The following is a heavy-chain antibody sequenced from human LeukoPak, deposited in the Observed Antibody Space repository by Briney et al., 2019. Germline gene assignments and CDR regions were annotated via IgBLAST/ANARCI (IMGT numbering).Heavy chain of an antibody. D-gene: IGHD6-13*01. CDR3: ARSYSSSWFLVYFDY. J-gene: IGHJ4*02. Sequence: SETLSLTCTVSGGSISSSSYYWGWIRQPPGKGLEWIGSIYYSGSTYYNPSLTSRVTISVDTSKNQFSLKLSSVTAADTAVYYCARSYSSSWFLVYFDYWGQGTLVTVSS. CDR1: GGSISSSSYY. V-gene: IGHV4-39*01. CDR2: IYYSGST.